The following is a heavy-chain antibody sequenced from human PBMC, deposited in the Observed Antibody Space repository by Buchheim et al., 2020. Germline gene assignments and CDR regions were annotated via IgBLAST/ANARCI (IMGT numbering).Heavy chain of an antibody. V-gene: IGHV4-59*01. CDR2: IYFSGGS. D-gene: IGHD6-19*01. CDR3: ARDALVGGWPIFDH. J-gene: IGHJ4*02. CDR1: GGSISGYY. Sequence: QVQLQESGPGLVKPSETLSLSCTVSGGSISGYYYSWIRLSPGKGLEWIGHIYFSGGSSYNPSLKSRVTISADTAKNQLSLKLTSVSAADTAVYYRARDALVGGWPIFDHWGQGTL.